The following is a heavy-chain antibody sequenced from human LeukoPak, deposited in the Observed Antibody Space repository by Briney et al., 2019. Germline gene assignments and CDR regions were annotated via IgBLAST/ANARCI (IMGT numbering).Heavy chain of an antibody. CDR2: ISGIGGNT. V-gene: IGHV3-23*01. CDR1: GFTFSSYA. CDR3: AKASAMIVVVSKHFDY. Sequence: GGSLRLSCAASGFTFSSYAMSWVRQAPGKGLEWVSAISGIGGNTYYADSVKGRFTISRDNSKNTLYLQMNSLRAEDTAVYYCAKASAMIVVVSKHFDYWGQGNLVTVSS. D-gene: IGHD3-22*01. J-gene: IGHJ4*02.